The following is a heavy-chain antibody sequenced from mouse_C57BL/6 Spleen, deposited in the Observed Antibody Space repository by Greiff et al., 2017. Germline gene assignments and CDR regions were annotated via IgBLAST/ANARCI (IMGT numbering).Heavy chain of an antibody. CDR1: GFSLTSYG. D-gene: IGHD2-4*01. Sequence: VMLVESGPGLVAPSQSLSITCTVSGFSLTSYGVSWVRQPPGKGLEWLGVIWGDGSTNYHSALISRLSISKDNSKSQVFLKLNSLQTDDTATYXCATIDYDYDVKYYYAMDDGGQGTEVTVS. J-gene: IGHJ4*01. V-gene: IGHV2-3*01. CDR3: ATIDYDYDVKYYYAMDD. CDR2: IWGDGST.